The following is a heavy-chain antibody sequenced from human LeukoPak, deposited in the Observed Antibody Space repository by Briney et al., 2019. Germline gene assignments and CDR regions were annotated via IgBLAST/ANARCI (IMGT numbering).Heavy chain of an antibody. CDR3: ARVDRITMVRGVSTFDP. J-gene: IGHJ5*02. CDR2: MNPKSGNT. CDR1: GYTFTRYD. V-gene: IGHV1-8*03. Sequence: ASVKVSCEASGYTFTRYDINWVRQATGQGLEWMGWMNPKSGNTGHAQKFQGRVTITRDTSISTVYMELSSLRSEDTAVYYCARVDRITMVRGVSTFDPWGQGTLVTVSS. D-gene: IGHD3-10*01.